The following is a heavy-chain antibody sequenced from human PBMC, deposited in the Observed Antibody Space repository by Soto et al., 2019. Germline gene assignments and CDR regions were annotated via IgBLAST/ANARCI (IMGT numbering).Heavy chain of an antibody. Sequence: PSETLSLTCAVFGGSVNSGNYYWSWIRQPPGKGLEWIGEMSHSGGTHFNPSLKSRVTISVDTSKNQFSLKMSSVTAADTALYYCARVERGTATTVVDAFDIWGPGTLVTVSS. CDR3: ARVERGTATTVVDAFDI. J-gene: IGHJ3*02. CDR1: GGSVNSGNYY. D-gene: IGHD1-1*01. V-gene: IGHV4-61*01. CDR2: MSHSGGT.